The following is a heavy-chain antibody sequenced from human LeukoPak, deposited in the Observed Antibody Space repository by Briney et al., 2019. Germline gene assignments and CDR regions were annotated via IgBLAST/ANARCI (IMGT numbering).Heavy chain of an antibody. Sequence: ETLSLTCTVSGGSISSGGYYWSWIRQPPGKGLEWVSAISGSGGSTYYADSVKGRFTISRDNSKNTLYLQMNSLRAEDTAVYYCAKDHYSSGWSDYWGQGTLVTVSS. CDR2: ISGSGGST. V-gene: IGHV3-23*01. CDR3: AKDHYSSGWSDY. CDR1: GGSISSGGYY. D-gene: IGHD6-19*01. J-gene: IGHJ4*02.